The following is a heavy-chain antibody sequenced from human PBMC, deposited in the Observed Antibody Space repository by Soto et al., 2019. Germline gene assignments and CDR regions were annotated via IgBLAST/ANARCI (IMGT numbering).Heavy chain of an antibody. V-gene: IGHV1-18*04. J-gene: IGHJ3*02. CDR3: ARDRPQPSYDKSFDI. D-gene: IGHD3-22*01. CDR1: GYTFTSYA. CDR2: NSARSGNT. Sequence: QVQLVQSGAEVKKPGASVKVSCKASGYTFTSYAISWVRQVPGQGLEWMGWNSARSGNTDYAQKFQGRVTMTTDTSTNTAYMELRSLRSDDTAVYFCARDRPQPSYDKSFDIWGQGTVVTVSS.